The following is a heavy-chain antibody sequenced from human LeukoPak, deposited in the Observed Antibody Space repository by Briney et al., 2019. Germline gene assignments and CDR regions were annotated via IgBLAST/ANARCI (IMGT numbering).Heavy chain of an antibody. J-gene: IGHJ4*02. CDR2: IWYDGSNK. CDR1: GFTFSSYG. Sequence: GRSLRLSCAASGFTFSSYGMHWVRQAPGKGLEWVAVIWYDGSNKYYADSVKGRFTISRDNPKNTLYLQKNSLRAENTAGYYCARASSSWQFVYWRQGTLVTDPS. CDR3: ARASSSWQFVY. V-gene: IGHV3-33*01. D-gene: IGHD6-13*01.